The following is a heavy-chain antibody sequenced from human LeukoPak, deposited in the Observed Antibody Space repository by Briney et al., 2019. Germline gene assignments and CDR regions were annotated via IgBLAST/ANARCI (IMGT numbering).Heavy chain of an antibody. V-gene: IGHV4-34*01. Sequence: SETLSLTCAVYGGSFSGYYWNWIRQPPGKGLEWIGGMNHSGNTNYNPSLKSRVTISVDTSKNQFSLKLSSVTAADTAVYYCARDSGYCSSTSCSRAMDYWGQGTLVTVSS. CDR3: ARDSGYCSSTSCSRAMDY. CDR1: GGSFSGYY. D-gene: IGHD2-2*01. CDR2: MNHSGNT. J-gene: IGHJ4*02.